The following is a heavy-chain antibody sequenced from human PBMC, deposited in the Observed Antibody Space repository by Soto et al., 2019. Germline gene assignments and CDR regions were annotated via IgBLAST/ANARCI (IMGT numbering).Heavy chain of an antibody. Sequence: ASVKVSCKASGYTFTSYYMHWVRQAPGQGLEWMGIINPSGGSTSYAQKFQGRVTMTRDTPTSTVYMELSSLRSEDTAVYYCARDIPTVTTEWSAFDISGQGTMVTVSS. CDR3: ARDIPTVTTEWSAFDI. V-gene: IGHV1-46*03. CDR2: INPSGGST. D-gene: IGHD4-17*01. J-gene: IGHJ3*02. CDR1: GYTFTSYY.